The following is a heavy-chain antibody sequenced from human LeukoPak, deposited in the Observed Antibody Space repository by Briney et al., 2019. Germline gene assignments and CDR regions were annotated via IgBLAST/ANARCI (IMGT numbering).Heavy chain of an antibody. CDR1: GFTFSSYS. CDR2: ISGSSTYI. V-gene: IGHV3-21*01. CDR3: ARDIGGSSF. Sequence: PGGSLRLSCAASGFTFSSYSMYWVRQAPGKGLEWVSSISGSSTYIYYADSVKGRFAISRDNAKNSLYLQMNSLRVEDTAVYYCARDIGGSSFWGQGTLVTVSS. J-gene: IGHJ4*02. D-gene: IGHD3-3*01.